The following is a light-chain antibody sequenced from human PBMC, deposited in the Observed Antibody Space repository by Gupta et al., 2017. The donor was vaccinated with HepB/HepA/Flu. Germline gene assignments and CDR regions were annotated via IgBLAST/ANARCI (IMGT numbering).Light chain of an antibody. V-gene: IGKV4-1*01. CDR3: QQYYDTPLT. CDR1: QTLLYSSNNKNY. Sequence: DIVMTQSPDSLAVSLGERATINCKSSQTLLYSSNNKNYLAWYQQKPGQPPRLLIYWASTRESGVPDRFSGSGSRTDFTLTISSLQAEDVAVYYCQQYYDTPLTFGGGTKVEI. CDR2: WAS. J-gene: IGKJ4*01.